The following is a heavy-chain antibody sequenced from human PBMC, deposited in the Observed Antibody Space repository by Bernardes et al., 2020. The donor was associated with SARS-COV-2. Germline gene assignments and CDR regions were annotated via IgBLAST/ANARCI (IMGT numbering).Heavy chain of an antibody. CDR3: ARGPISSFDY. CDR1: GYTFTHYY. Sequence: ASVKVSCKASGYTFTHYYIYWVRQAPGQGLEWMGWINPSSGVTNYAQKFQGGVTMTRDTSIGTAYMELSSLRADDTAVFYCARGPISSFDYWGQGSLVTVSS. D-gene: IGHD3-10*01. CDR2: INPSSGVT. J-gene: IGHJ4*02. V-gene: IGHV1-2*02.